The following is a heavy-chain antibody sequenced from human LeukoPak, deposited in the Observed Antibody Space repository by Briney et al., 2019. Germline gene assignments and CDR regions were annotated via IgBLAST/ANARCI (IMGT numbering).Heavy chain of an antibody. CDR2: IWYDGSNK. CDR1: GFTFRNYG. Sequence: GGSLRLSCAASGFTFRNYGIHWVRQAPGKGLEWVAIIWYDGSNKYYADPVKGRFTISRDNSKNTLYLQMNSLRAEDTALYYCARGNYQLSNGMDVWGQGTTVTVSS. D-gene: IGHD1-7*01. V-gene: IGHV3-33*01. CDR3: ARGNYQLSNGMDV. J-gene: IGHJ6*02.